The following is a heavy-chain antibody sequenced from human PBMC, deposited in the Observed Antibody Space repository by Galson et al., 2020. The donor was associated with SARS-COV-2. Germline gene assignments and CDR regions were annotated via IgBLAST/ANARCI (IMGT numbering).Heavy chain of an antibody. V-gene: IGHV1-18*01. CDR1: GYSFSNFG. Sequence: ASVKVSCKASGYSFSNFGITWVRQAPGQGLEWMGSISASNSQTNYAQQFQGRVTMTADTSSSTAYMDLRSLTSDDSAVYFCARDPWRYGSXGSYHYYAMDVWGQGTTVIVSS. CDR3: ARDPWRYGSXGSYHYYAMDV. D-gene: IGHD3-10*01. CDR2: ISASNSQT. J-gene: IGHJ6*02.